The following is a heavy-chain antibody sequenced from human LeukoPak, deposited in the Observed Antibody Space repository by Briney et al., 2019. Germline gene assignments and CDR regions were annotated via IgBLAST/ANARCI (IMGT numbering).Heavy chain of an antibody. Sequence: PSETLSLTCTVSGYSISSGYYWGWIRQPPGKGLDWIGSIYHSGSTYYNPSLKSRVTISVDTSKNQFSLKLSSVTAADTAVYYCARVGGSHYGEDYWGQGTLVTVSS. CDR2: IYHSGST. V-gene: IGHV4-38-2*02. J-gene: IGHJ4*02. CDR1: GYSISSGYY. D-gene: IGHD1-26*01. CDR3: ARVGGSHYGEDY.